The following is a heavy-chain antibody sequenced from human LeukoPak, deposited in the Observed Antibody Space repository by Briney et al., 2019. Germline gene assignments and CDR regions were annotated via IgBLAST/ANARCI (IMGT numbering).Heavy chain of an antibody. D-gene: IGHD3-22*01. CDR3: ARSPYYYDSSGFFDY. Sequence: GGSLRLSCAASGFTFSSYEMNWVRQAPGKGLEWVSYISSSGSTIYYADSVKGRFTISRDSAKNSLYLQMNSLRAEDTAVYYCARSPYYYDSSGFFDYWGQGTLVTVSS. J-gene: IGHJ4*02. V-gene: IGHV3-48*03. CDR2: ISSSGSTI. CDR1: GFTFSSYE.